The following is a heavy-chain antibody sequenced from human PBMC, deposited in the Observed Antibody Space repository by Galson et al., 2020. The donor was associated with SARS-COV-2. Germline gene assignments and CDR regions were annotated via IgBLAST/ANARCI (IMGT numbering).Heavy chain of an antibody. CDR1: GFTLNYYS. CDR3: ARDQAYSNSSPNLDY. D-gene: IGHD6-6*01. CDR2: IRDNSDHL. J-gene: IGHJ4*02. Sequence: GRSLRLSCAAYGFTLNYYSMNCVRQAPGKWLEWVSSIRDNSDHLYYADSQRSRFTLSRDNAKSPLSLQMSSRRAEDTAVYYCARDQAYSNSSPNLDYWGQGPLVTVSS. V-gene: IGHV3-21*01.